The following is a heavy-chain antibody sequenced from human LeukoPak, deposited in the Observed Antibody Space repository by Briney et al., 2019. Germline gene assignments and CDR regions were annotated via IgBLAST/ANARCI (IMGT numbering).Heavy chain of an antibody. Sequence: GGSLRLSCAASGFTFSSYEMNWVRQAPGKGLEWVSYISSRASTLYYADSVKGRFTISRDNAKNSLHLQMNSLRAEDTAVYYCAKGYSGYDGSDLGAFDIWGQGTVVTVSS. J-gene: IGHJ3*02. CDR3: AKGYSGYDGSDLGAFDI. V-gene: IGHV3-48*03. D-gene: IGHD5-12*01. CDR2: ISSRASTL. CDR1: GFTFSSYE.